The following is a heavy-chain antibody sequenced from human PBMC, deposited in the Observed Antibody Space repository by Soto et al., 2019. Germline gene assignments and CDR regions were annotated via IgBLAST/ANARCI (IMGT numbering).Heavy chain of an antibody. Sequence: ASVKVSCKSSGYTFTSYYIHWVRQAPGQGLEWMGIINPSGGSTSYAQKFQGRVTMTRDTSTSTVYMELSSLRSEDTAVYYCARVRYYYYGMDVWGQGTTVTVSS. CDR1: GYTFTSYY. CDR3: ARVRYYYYGMDV. J-gene: IGHJ6*02. D-gene: IGHD1-1*01. V-gene: IGHV1-46*01. CDR2: INPSGGST.